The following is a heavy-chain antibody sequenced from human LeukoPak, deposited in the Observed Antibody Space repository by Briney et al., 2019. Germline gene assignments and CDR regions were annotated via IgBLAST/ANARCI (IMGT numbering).Heavy chain of an antibody. CDR1: GFTFSSYE. CDR3: ARGILLWFGELSSPHWFDP. Sequence: PGGSLRLSCAASGFTFSSYEMNWVRQAPGKGLEWVSYISSSGSTIYYADSVQGRFTISRDNAKNSLYLQMNSLRAEDTAVYYCARGILLWFGELSSPHWFDPWGQGTLVTVSS. V-gene: IGHV3-48*03. J-gene: IGHJ5*02. CDR2: ISSSGSTI. D-gene: IGHD3-10*01.